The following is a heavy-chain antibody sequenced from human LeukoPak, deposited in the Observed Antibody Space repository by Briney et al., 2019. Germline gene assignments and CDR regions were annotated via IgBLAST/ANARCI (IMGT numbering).Heavy chain of an antibody. CDR1: GGSFSSYY. J-gene: IGHJ3*02. CDR2: IYYSGST. D-gene: IGHD1-26*01. CDR3: ARYIVSYPHDAFDI. Sequence: SETLSLTCAVYGGSFSSYYWSWIRQPPGKGLEWIGYIYYSGSTSYNPSLKSRVTISVDTSKKQFSLKLSSVTAADTAFYYCARYIVSYPHDAFDIWGQGTMVTVSS. V-gene: IGHV4-59*01.